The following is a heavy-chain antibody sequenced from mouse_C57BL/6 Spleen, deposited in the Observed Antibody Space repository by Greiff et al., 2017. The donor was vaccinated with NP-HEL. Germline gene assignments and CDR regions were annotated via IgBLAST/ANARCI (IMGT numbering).Heavy chain of an antibody. Sequence: VQLQQSGPELVKPGASVKIPCKASGYTFTDYNMDWVKQSHGKSLEWIRDINPNNGGTIYNQKFKGKATLTVDKSSSTAYMELRSLTSEDTAVYYCARDYYDYGGGFAYWGQGTLVTVSA. CDR2: INPNNGGT. CDR3: ARDYYDYGGGFAY. V-gene: IGHV1-18*01. J-gene: IGHJ3*01. CDR1: GYTFTDYN. D-gene: IGHD2-4*01.